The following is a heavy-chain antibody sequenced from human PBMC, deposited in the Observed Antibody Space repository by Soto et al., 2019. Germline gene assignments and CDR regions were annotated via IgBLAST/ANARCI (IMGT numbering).Heavy chain of an antibody. D-gene: IGHD3-10*01. V-gene: IGHV3-30*18. Sequence: QVQLVESGGGVVQPGRSLRLSCAASGFTFSSYGMHWVRQAPGKGLEWVAVISYDGSNKYYADSVKGRFTISRDNSKNTLYMQMNGLRAEDTAVYYGAKEIAEDGGSGRYRPDYWGQGTLVTVSS. J-gene: IGHJ4*02. CDR3: AKEIAEDGGSGRYRPDY. CDR2: ISYDGSNK. CDR1: GFTFSSYG.